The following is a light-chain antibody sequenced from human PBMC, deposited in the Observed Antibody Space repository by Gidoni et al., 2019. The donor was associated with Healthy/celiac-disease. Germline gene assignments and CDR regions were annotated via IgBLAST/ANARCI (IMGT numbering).Light chain of an antibody. CDR2: WAS. CDR1: QSVLYSSNNKNY. CDR3: QQYYSTSERT. J-gene: IGKJ1*01. Sequence: DIVMTQSPDSLAVSLGERATINCKSSQSVLYSSNNKNYLAWYQQKPGQPPKLLIYWASTRESGVPDRFSGSGSGTDFTLTISSLQAEDVAVYYCQQYYSTSERTFGQXTKVEIK. V-gene: IGKV4-1*01.